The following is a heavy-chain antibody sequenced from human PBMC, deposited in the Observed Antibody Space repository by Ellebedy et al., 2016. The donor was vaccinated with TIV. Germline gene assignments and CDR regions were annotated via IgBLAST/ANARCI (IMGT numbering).Heavy chain of an antibody. Sequence: GESLKISCVASGFTFSGYAMSWVHQAPEKGLEWVSGINNWGRTKYYADSVKGRFTISRDNSRSTLYLQMNSLRAEDSAVYYCVRWGDYEGWDLWGQGTLATVSS. CDR3: VRWGDYEGWDL. D-gene: IGHD3-22*01. CDR2: INNWGRTK. V-gene: IGHV3-23*01. CDR1: GFTFSGYA. J-gene: IGHJ5*02.